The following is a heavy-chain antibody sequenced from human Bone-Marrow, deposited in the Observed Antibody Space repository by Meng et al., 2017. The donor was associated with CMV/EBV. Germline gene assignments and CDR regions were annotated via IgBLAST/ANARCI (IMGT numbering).Heavy chain of an antibody. CDR3: ANLGYGSGRRAY. CDR2: IPYDGSDK. V-gene: IGHV3-30*02. D-gene: IGHD3-10*01. CDR1: GFTFSGYG. J-gene: IGHJ4*02. Sequence: GESLKISCAASGFTFSGYGMHWVRQAPGKGLEWVAFIPYDGSDKYYLDSVKGRFTISRDNSKNTLYLQMNSLRAEDTAVYYCANLGYGSGRRAYWGQGTLVTVSS.